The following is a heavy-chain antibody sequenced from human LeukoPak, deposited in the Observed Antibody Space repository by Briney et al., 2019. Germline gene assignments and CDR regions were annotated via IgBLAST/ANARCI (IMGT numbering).Heavy chain of an antibody. J-gene: IGHJ4*02. D-gene: IGHD1-1*01. Sequence: SQTLSLTCAISGDSVSSNSAAWNWIRQSPSRGLEWLGRTYYRSKWYNDYAVSVKSRITINPDTSKNQFSLQLNSVTPEDTDVYYCARDFRSRYNWNDPYYFDYWGQGTLVTVSS. CDR1: GDSVSSNSAA. CDR2: TYYRSKWYN. CDR3: ARDFRSRYNWNDPYYFDY. V-gene: IGHV6-1*01.